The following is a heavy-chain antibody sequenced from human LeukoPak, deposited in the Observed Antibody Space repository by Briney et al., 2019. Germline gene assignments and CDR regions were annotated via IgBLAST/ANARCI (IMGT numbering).Heavy chain of an antibody. V-gene: IGHV3-33*01. D-gene: IGHD6-6*01. J-gene: IGHJ4*02. CDR1: GFTFSSYG. Sequence: GRSLRLSCAASGFTFSSYGMHWVRQAPGKGLEWVAVIWYGGSNKYYADSVKGRFTISRDNSKNTLYLQMNSLRAEDTAVYYCARDRYSSSSPFDYWGQGTLVTVSS. CDR3: ARDRYSSSSPFDY. CDR2: IWYGGSNK.